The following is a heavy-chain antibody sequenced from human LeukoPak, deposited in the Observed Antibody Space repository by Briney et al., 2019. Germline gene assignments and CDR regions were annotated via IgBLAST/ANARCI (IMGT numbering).Heavy chain of an antibody. V-gene: IGHV3-21*01. D-gene: IGHD4-17*01. Sequence: GGSLRLSCAASGFTFSTYSMNWVRQAPGKGLEWVSSITSSSRYTYYADSVKGRFTVSRDNAKNSLYLQMNSLSAEDTAVYYCAVDYGDYYFDYWGRGTLVTVSS. CDR3: AVDYGDYYFDY. CDR2: ITSSSRYT. CDR1: GFTFSTYS. J-gene: IGHJ4*02.